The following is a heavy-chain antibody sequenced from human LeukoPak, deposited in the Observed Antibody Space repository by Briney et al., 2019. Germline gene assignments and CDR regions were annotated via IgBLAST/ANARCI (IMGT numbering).Heavy chain of an antibody. J-gene: IGHJ4*02. Sequence: PGGSLRLSCAASGFTFSSYAMSRVRQAPGKGLEWVSAISGSGGSTYYADSVKGRFTISRDNSKNTLYLQMNSLRAEDTAVYYCAKGQRLVLFYYFDYWGQGTLVTVSS. CDR3: AKGQRLVLFYYFDY. CDR2: ISGSGGST. V-gene: IGHV3-23*01. CDR1: GFTFSSYA. D-gene: IGHD6-13*01.